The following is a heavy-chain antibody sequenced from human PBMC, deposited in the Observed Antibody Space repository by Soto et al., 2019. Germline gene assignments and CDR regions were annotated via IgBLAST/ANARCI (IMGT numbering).Heavy chain of an antibody. CDR2: ISAYDGYT. D-gene: IGHD3-22*01. J-gene: IGHJ6*02. CDR3: ARGGYYDSSGSRNYYYYGMNV. CDR1: GYTFTSYG. V-gene: IGHV1-18*01. Sequence: QAQLVQSGAEVKKPGASVKVSCKASGYTFTSYGINWVRQAPGQGLEWLGWISAYDGYTKYAQILQGRVYMTTDTSXXTADMELRSLRSDDTAMYYCARGGYYDSSGSRNYYYYGMNVWGQGTTVTVSS.